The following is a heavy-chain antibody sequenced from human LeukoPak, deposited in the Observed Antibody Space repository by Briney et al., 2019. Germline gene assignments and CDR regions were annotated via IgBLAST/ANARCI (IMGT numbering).Heavy chain of an antibody. Sequence: SQTLSLTCTVSGGSVSSNRYYWTWIRQPAGKGLEWIGHIYSSGITHYIPSLKSRVTISVDTSKNQFSLKLSSVTAADTAVYYCARNSYSGSYFGYWGQGTLVTVSS. D-gene: IGHD1-26*01. CDR3: ARNSYSGSYFGY. CDR2: IYSSGIT. V-gene: IGHV4-61*09. J-gene: IGHJ4*02. CDR1: GGSVSSNRYY.